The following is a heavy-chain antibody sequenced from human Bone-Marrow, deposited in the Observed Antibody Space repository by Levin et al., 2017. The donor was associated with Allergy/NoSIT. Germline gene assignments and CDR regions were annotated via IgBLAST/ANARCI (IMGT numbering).Heavy chain of an antibody. J-gene: IGHJ6*03. CDR2: ISSSSSYI. CDR3: ARAGKTIFGVVSQNYYDYYMDV. CDR1: GFTFRSYS. D-gene: IGHD3-3*01. Sequence: LSLPCAASGFTFRSYSMNWVRPAPGKGLEWVSSISSSSSYIYYADSVKGRFTISRDNAKNSLYLQMNSLRAEDTAVYYCARAGKTIFGVVSQNYYDYYMDVWGKGTTVTVSS. V-gene: IGHV3-21*01.